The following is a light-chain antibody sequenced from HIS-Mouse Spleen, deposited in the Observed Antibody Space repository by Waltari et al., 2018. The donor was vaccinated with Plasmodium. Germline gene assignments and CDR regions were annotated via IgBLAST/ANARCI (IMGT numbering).Light chain of an antibody. CDR1: SGINVGTYR. CDR3: MIWHSSAWV. CDR2: YKSESDK. Sequence: QAVLTQPSSLSASPGASASLTCTLRSGINVGTYRIYWCQQQPGSPPQYLLRYKSESDKQHVAGVPSRFSVSKDASANAGILLISGLQSEDEADYYCMIWHSSAWVFGGGTKLTVL. V-gene: IGLV5-45*03. J-gene: IGLJ3*02.